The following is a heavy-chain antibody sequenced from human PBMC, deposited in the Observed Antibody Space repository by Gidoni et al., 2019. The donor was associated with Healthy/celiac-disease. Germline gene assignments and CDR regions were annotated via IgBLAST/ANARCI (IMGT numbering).Heavy chain of an antibody. J-gene: IGHJ4*02. CDR3: ARGPYDILTGYYEGIVY. Sequence: QVQLVQSGAEVKKPGSSVKVSCKASGYTFTIYGIRWVRQAPGQGLEWMGWISAYNGNTNYAQKLQGRVTMTTDTSTSTAYMELRSLRSDDTAVYYCARGPYDILTGYYEGIVYWGQGTLVTVSS. V-gene: IGHV1-18*01. CDR2: ISAYNGNT. CDR1: GYTFTIYG. D-gene: IGHD3-9*01.